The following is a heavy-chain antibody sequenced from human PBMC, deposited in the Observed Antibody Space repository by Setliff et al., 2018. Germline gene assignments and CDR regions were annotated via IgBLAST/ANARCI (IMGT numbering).Heavy chain of an antibody. CDR3: ARRYNFWSGYYDY. D-gene: IGHD3-3*01. Sequence: SETLSLTCTVSGGSISSHYWSWIRQPPGKGLEWIGYIYYSGSTNYNPSLKSRLTISVDTSKNQFSLKLSSVTAADTAVYYCARRYNFWSGYYDYWGQGTLVTVSS. J-gene: IGHJ4*02. CDR1: GGSISSHY. CDR2: IYYSGST. V-gene: IGHV4-59*08.